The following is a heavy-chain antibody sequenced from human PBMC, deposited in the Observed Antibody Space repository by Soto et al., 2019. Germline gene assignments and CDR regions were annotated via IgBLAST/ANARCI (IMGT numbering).Heavy chain of an antibody. CDR3: ARDIYYDSSATFDY. CDR1: GFTFSSYG. J-gene: IGHJ4*02. V-gene: IGHV3-30*03. Sequence: GGSLRLSCAASGFTFSSYGMHWVRQAPGKGLEWVAVISYDGSNKYYADSVKGRFTISRDNSKNTLYLQMNSLRAEDTAVYYCARDIYYDSSATFDYWGQGTLVTVSS. D-gene: IGHD3-22*01. CDR2: ISYDGSNK.